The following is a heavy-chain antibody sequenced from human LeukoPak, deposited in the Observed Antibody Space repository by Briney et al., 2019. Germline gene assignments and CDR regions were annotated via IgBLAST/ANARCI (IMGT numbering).Heavy chain of an antibody. Sequence: PSETLSLTCTVSGGSISNYYWSWIRQPPGKGLECIGYTYNSGNTNYNPSLKSRVTISVDTSKSRFSLKMSSVTAADTAVYYCASISGIAAAGTTPRFDPWGQGTLVTVSS. CDR2: TYNSGNT. D-gene: IGHD6-13*01. CDR3: ASISGIAAAGTTPRFDP. V-gene: IGHV4-59*12. CDR1: GGSISNYY. J-gene: IGHJ5*02.